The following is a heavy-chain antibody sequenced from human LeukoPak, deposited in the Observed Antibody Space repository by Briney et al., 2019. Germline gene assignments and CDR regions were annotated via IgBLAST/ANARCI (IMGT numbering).Heavy chain of an antibody. J-gene: IGHJ4*02. V-gene: IGHV4-39*01. CDR1: GGSISSSSYY. Sequence: SETLSLTCTVSGGSISSSSYYWGWIRQPPGKGLEWIGSIYYSGSTYYNPSLKSRVTISVDTSKNQFSLKLSSVTAADTAAYYCAAGYYDSSGPGNYFDYWGQGTLVTVSS. CDR3: AAGYYDSSGPGNYFDY. CDR2: IYYSGST. D-gene: IGHD3-22*01.